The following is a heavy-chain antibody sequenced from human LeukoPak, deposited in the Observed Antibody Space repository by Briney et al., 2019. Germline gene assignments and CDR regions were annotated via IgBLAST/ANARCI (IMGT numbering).Heavy chain of an antibody. CDR1: GYSITSSSW. D-gene: IGHD1-26*01. CDR3: ARGRATGT. J-gene: IGHJ5*02. CDR2: IYHSGTT. Sequence: SDTLSLTCAVSGYSITSSSWWGWIRQPPGKGLEWIGYIYHSGTTYYNPSLQSRVTMSVDTSKNQFSLKLSSVTAADTAVYYCARGRATGTWGQGTLVTVSS. V-gene: IGHV4-28*03.